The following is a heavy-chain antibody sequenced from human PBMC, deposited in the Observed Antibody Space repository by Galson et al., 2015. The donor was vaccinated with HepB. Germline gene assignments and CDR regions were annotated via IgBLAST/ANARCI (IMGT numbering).Heavy chain of an antibody. J-gene: IGHJ4*02. V-gene: IGHV1-3*01. CDR2: INAGNGDT. Sequence: SCKASADTFASHAMHWVRQAPGQRFEWVGWINAGNGDTRSSEKFKNRVTISRDTSASTVYMELTSLISEDTAFYYCARGHMVSFGGPFIDPVYFDFWGQGTLITVSA. CDR3: ARGHMVSFGGPFIDPVYFDF. D-gene: IGHD3-16*01. CDR1: ADTFASHA.